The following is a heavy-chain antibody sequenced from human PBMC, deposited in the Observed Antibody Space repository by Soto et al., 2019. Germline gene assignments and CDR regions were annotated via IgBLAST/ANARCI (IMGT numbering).Heavy chain of an antibody. CDR2: IYPGGSDT. CDR1: GYSFTRYW. Sequence: GESLKISCKGSGYSFTRYWIGWVRQMPGKGLEWMGIIYPGGSDTRYSPSFQGQVTISADKSISTAYLQWSSLKASDTAMYYCARSGGSGWYLEGKYNWFDPWGQGTQVTVSS. D-gene: IGHD6-19*01. CDR3: ARSGGSGWYLEGKYNWFDP. J-gene: IGHJ5*02. V-gene: IGHV5-51*01.